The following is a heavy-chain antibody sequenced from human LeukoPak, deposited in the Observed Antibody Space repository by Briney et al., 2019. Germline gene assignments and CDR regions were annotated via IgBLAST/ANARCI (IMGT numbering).Heavy chain of an antibody. V-gene: IGHV3-30*18. Sequence: GGSLRLSCAASGFTFSSYGMHWVRQAPGKGLEWVAVISYDGSNKYYADSVKGRFSISRDNSKNTLYLQMNSLRAEDTAVYYCAKPGGGYYYFDYWGQGTLVTVSS. CDR3: AKPGGGYYYFDY. CDR1: GFTFSSYG. D-gene: IGHD6-13*01. J-gene: IGHJ4*02. CDR2: ISYDGSNK.